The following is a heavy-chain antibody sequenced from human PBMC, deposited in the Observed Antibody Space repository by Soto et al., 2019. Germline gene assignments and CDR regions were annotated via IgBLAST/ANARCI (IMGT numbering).Heavy chain of an antibody. J-gene: IGHJ4*02. Sequence: QVQLVESGGGVVQPGRSLRLSCAASGFTFSSYGMHWVRQAPGKGLEWVAVISYDGCNKYYADSVKGRFTISRDNSKNTLYLQMNSLRAEDTAVYYCAKDQDDSSGYYPHYWGQGTLVTVSS. D-gene: IGHD3-22*01. CDR1: GFTFSSYG. V-gene: IGHV3-30*18. CDR2: ISYDGCNK. CDR3: AKDQDDSSGYYPHY.